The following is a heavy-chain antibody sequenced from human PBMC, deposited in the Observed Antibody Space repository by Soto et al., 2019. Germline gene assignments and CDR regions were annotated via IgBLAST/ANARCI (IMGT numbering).Heavy chain of an antibody. CDR1: GYTFTSYY. D-gene: IGHD6-6*01. V-gene: IGHV1-46*01. Sequence: ASVKVSCKASGYTFTSYYMHWVRQAPGQGLEWMGIINPSGGSTSYAQKFQGRVTMTRDTSTSTVYMELSSLRSEDTAVYYCASHSSSDPEDYYYYYGMDVWGQGTTVTVSS. J-gene: IGHJ6*02. CDR2: INPSGGST. CDR3: ASHSSSDPEDYYYYYGMDV.